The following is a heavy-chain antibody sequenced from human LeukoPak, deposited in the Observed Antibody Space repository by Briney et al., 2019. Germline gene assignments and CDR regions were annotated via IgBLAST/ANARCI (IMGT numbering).Heavy chain of an antibody. CDR1: GFTFSSYA. V-gene: IGHV3-64*01. CDR3: ARAPDKWLRSVYFDY. D-gene: IGHD5-12*01. J-gene: IGHJ4*02. CDR2: ISSNGGST. Sequence: GGSLRLSCAASGFTFSSYAMHWVRQAPGKGLEYVSAISSNGGSTYYANSVKGRFTISRDNSKNTLYLQMGNLRAEDMAVYYCARAPDKWLRSVYFDYWGQGTLVTVSS.